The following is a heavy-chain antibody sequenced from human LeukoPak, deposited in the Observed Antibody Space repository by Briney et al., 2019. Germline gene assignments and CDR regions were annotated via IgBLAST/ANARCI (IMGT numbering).Heavy chain of an antibody. CDR3: ARERQDTILHSGAFDI. Sequence: GRSLRLSCAASGFTFMHWVRQAPGKGLEWVADIASDGGHTFYVESVKGRFTISRDNSKNTLYLQMNSLRAEDTAVYFCARERQDTILHSGAFDIWGQGTMVTVSS. CDR2: IASDGGHT. CDR1: GFTF. J-gene: IGHJ3*02. V-gene: IGHV3-30-3*01. D-gene: IGHD2-21*01.